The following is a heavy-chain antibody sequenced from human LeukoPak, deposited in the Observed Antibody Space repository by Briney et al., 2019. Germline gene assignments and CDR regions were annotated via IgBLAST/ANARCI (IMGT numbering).Heavy chain of an antibody. CDR1: GGSIGSGDYY. J-gene: IGHJ3*02. CDR2: IYYSGST. CDR3: AREDYYDSSGSRAFYI. D-gene: IGHD3-22*01. V-gene: IGHV4-30-4*01. Sequence: PSQTLFLTCTVSGGSIGSGDYYRSWIRQPPGEGLEWIGYIYYSGSTYYNPSLKSRVTISVDTSKNQFSLKLSSVTAADTAVYYCAREDYYDSSGSRAFYIWGQGTMVTVSS.